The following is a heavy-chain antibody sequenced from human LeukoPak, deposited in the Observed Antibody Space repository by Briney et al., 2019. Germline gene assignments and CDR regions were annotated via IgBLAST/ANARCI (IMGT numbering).Heavy chain of an antibody. Sequence: GGSLRLSCAASGFTFSSYWMHWVRQAPGKGLVWVSRISSDGTSTTYADSVKGRFTVSRDNAKNTVFLQMNSLRVEDTAVYYCGRERTDPGWIDPWGQGTLVTVSS. J-gene: IGHJ5*02. V-gene: IGHV3-74*01. CDR3: GRERTDPGWIDP. CDR2: ISSDGTST. D-gene: IGHD3/OR15-3a*01. CDR1: GFTFSSYW.